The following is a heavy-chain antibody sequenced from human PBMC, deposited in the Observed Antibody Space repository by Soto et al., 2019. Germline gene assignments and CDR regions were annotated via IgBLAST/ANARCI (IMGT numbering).Heavy chain of an antibody. J-gene: IGHJ6*03. CDR3: ARLAAAGNYYYYYMDV. CDR1: GGSISSSSYY. Sequence: QLQLQESGPGLVKPSETLSLTCTVSGGSISSSSYYWGWIRQPPGKGLEWIGSIYYSGSTYYNPSLKSRVTISVDTSKNQFSLKLSSVTAADTAVYYCARLAAAGNYYYYYMDVWGKGTTLTVSS. D-gene: IGHD6-13*01. V-gene: IGHV4-39*01. CDR2: IYYSGST.